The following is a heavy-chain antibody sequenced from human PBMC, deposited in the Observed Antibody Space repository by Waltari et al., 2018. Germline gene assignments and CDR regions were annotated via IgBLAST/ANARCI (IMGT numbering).Heavy chain of an antibody. Sequence: HVQLQESGPRLVKPSETLSLSCAVSGYSISSGWYWVWMRHLPGKGLEWIGSLYGTATTSYRPSLQSRGTISSDTSKNQFSLKLSSVTAADTAVYYCARPYCSGGSCYPGYFDYWGQGTLVTVSS. CDR1: GYSISSGWY. J-gene: IGHJ4*02. CDR3: ARPYCSGGSCYPGYFDY. CDR2: LYGTATT. V-gene: IGHV4-38-2*01. D-gene: IGHD2-15*01.